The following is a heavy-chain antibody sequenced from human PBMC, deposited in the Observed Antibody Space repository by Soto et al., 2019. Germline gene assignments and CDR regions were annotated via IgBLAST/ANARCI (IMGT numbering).Heavy chain of an antibody. CDR3: ATRPLLPGAP. V-gene: IGHV3-53*01. CDR1: GFTVSSNE. Sequence: EVQLVESRGGLIQPGGSLRLSCAASGFTVSSNEMNWVRQAPGKGLEWVSLIYSSGSTSYADSVKGRFTISRDSSKNTLYLQMSSLRAEDTAVYYCATRPLLPGAPWGQGTMVTVSS. D-gene: IGHD3-22*01. J-gene: IGHJ3*01. CDR2: IYSSGST.